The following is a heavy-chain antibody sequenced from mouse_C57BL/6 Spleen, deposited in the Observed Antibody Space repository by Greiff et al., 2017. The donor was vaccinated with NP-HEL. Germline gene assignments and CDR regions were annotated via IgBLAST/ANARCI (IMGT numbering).Heavy chain of an antibody. J-gene: IGHJ1*03. D-gene: IGHD1-1*01. CDR2: ISYDGSN. CDR3: ASYYYGSGYFDV. CDR1: GYSITSGYY. V-gene: IGHV3-6*01. Sequence: VQLQESGPGLVKPSQSLSLTCSVTGYSITSGYYWNWIRQFPGNKLEWMGYISYDGSNNYNPSLKNRISITRDTSKNQFFLKLNSVTTEDTATYYCASYYYGSGYFDVWGTGTTVTVSS.